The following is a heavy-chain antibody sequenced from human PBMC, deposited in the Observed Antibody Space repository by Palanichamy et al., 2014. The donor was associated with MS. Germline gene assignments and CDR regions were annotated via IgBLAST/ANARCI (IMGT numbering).Heavy chain of an antibody. CDR1: GFTVSSNY. V-gene: IGHV3-53*01. CDR3: ASGEGDDEYSSSGENY. CDR2: IYSGGST. J-gene: IGHJ4*02. Sequence: EVQLVESGGGLIQPGGSLRLSCAASGFTVSSNYMSWVRQAPGKGLEWVSVIYSGGSTYYADSVKGRFTISRDNSKNTLYLQMNSLRAEDTAVYYCASGEGDDEYSSSGENYWGQGTLVTVSS. D-gene: IGHD6-6*01.